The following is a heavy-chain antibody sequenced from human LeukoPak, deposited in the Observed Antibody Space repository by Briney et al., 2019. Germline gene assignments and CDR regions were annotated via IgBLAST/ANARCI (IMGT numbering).Heavy chain of an antibody. J-gene: IGHJ4*02. CDR1: GSTFSSYT. CDR3: ARDSSGWQQGGY. Sequence: SVKVSCKASGSTFSSYTISWVRQAPGQGLEWMGRIIPILGIANYAQKFQGRVTITADKSTSTAYMELSSLRSEDTAVYYCARDSSGWQQGGYWGQGTLVTVSS. D-gene: IGHD6-19*01. V-gene: IGHV1-69*04. CDR2: IIPILGIA.